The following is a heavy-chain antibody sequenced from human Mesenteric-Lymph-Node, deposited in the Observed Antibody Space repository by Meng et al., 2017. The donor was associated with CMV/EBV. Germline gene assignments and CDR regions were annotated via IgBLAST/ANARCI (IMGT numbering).Heavy chain of an antibody. Sequence: GGSLRLSCAASGFMFTSYAMHWVRQAPGKGLEWVAVISYDGSNQYYADSVKGRFTISRDNSKNTLYLQMNSLRAEDTAVYYCARDSDVLRYFAWATSRGNGFDPWGQGTLVTVSS. CDR1: GFMFTSYA. CDR3: ARDSDVLRYFAWATSRGNGFDP. J-gene: IGHJ5*02. V-gene: IGHV3-30*04. CDR2: ISYDGSNQ. D-gene: IGHD3-9*01.